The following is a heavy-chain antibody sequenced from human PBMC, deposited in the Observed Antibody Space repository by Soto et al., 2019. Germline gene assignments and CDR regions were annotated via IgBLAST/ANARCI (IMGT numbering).Heavy chain of an antibody. CDR2: VNPNNGDT. D-gene: IGHD3-10*01. V-gene: IGHV1-8*01. CDR3: AKVSRKGSAIDFDY. J-gene: IGHJ4*02. Sequence: QVQLVQSGAELKKPGASVKVSCKASGYTFSNYDMNWVRQATGQGPEWIGWVNPNNGDTGYGKKFQGRVTLTTDISTTTAYMELTSLRSEDTAIYYCAKVSRKGSAIDFDYWGQGTLITVPS. CDR1: GYTFSNYD.